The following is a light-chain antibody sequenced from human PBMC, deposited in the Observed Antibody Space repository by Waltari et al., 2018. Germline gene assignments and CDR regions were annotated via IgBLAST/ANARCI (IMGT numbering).Light chain of an antibody. Sequence: SYVLTQPPSVSVAPGQTAQITCGGNSIGSDTVHWYQPKPGQAPVLVVSDNSDRPSGIPERFSGSNSGNTATLTISRVEAGDEADYYCQVWDGGRDQVVFGGGTKLTVL. CDR1: SIGSDT. CDR2: DNS. V-gene: IGLV3-21*02. J-gene: IGLJ2*01. CDR3: QVWDGGRDQVV.